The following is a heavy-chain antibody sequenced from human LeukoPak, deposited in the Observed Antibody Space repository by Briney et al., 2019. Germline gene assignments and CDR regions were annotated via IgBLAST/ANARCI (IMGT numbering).Heavy chain of an antibody. CDR1: GFPISSYS. Sequence: PGGSLRLSCAASGFPISSYSINWFRQAPGKGLEWVAYISASGSNIYYVDSVMGRFTVSRDNPKNSLFLQMNSPRAEDTAVYYCARVKGTYFDYWGQGALVTVSS. CDR2: ISASGSNI. J-gene: IGHJ4*02. V-gene: IGHV3-48*01. D-gene: IGHD1-1*01. CDR3: ARVKGTYFDY.